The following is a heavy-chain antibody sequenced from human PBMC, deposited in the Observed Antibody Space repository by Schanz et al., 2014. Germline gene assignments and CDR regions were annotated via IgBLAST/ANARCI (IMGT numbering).Heavy chain of an antibody. V-gene: IGHV3-33*08. J-gene: IGHJ4*02. CDR1: GITFSDYY. D-gene: IGHD6-19*01. CDR2: IWYDGSNE. CDR3: ARVVGSGWHYFDL. Sequence: QVQLVESGGGVVQPGRSLRLSCAASGITFSDYYMTWIRQAPGQGLEWVALIWYDGSNEYYADSVKGRFTISRENAQNTLLLQLNPLRAGDTAVDFYARVVGSGWHYFDLWGQGTLVNVSS.